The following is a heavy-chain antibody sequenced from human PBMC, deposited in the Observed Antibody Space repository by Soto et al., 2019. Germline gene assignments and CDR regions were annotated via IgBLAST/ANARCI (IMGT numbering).Heavy chain of an antibody. CDR3: ARDQAATYYDFWSGYFWQNYFDY. Sequence: GGSLRLSCVASGFSFSSYAMNWVRQAPGKGLEWVSTISGSFGSTYYADSVQGRFTVSRDNSKNTLYLQMNSLRAEDTAVYYCARDQAATYYDFWSGYFWQNYFDYWGQGTLVTVSS. D-gene: IGHD3-3*01. CDR2: ISGSFGST. J-gene: IGHJ4*02. CDR1: GFSFSSYA. V-gene: IGHV3-23*01.